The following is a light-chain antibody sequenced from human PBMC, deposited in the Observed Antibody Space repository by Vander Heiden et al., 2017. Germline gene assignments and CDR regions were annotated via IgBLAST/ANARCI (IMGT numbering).Light chain of an antibody. V-gene: IGLV2-14*01. Sequence: SALTQPASVSGSTGQSITISCTGTSSDVGGYDYVSWYQQHPGKAPKVLIYEVSNRPSGVSNRFSGSKSGNTASLTISGLQAEDEADYYCSSYTSTSPFVFGTGTKVTVL. CDR1: SSDVGGYDY. CDR2: EVS. CDR3: SSYTSTSPFV. J-gene: IGLJ1*01.